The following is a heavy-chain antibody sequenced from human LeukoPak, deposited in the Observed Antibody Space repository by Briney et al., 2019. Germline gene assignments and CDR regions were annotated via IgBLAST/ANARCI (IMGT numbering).Heavy chain of an antibody. V-gene: IGHV3-21*01. CDR2: ISSSGSNI. J-gene: IGHJ3*02. Sequence: GGSLSLSCAASGFPFSNYWMSWVRQAPGRGPEWVSSISSSGSNIYYADSLKGRFTISRDNAKNSLYLQMNSLRAEGTAVYYCARAKRNGFDIWGQGTMVTVSS. CDR1: GFPFSNYW. CDR3: ARAKRNGFDI.